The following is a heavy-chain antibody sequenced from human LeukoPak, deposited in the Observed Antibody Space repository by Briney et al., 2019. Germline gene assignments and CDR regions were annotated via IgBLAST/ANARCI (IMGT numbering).Heavy chain of an antibody. D-gene: IGHD2-8*01. Sequence: GASVKVSCKASGYTFTGYYMHWVRQAPGQGLEWMGWNNPNSGGTNYAQKSQGRVTMTRDTSISTAYMELSRLRSDDTAVYYCARPLLPYCTNGVCYEAGRLWFDPWGQGTLVTVSS. CDR3: ARPLLPYCTNGVCYEAGRLWFDP. CDR2: NNPNSGGT. V-gene: IGHV1-2*02. CDR1: GYTFTGYY. J-gene: IGHJ5*02.